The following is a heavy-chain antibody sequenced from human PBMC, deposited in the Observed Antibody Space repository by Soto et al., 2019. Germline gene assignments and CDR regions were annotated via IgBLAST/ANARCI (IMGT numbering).Heavy chain of an antibody. D-gene: IGHD3-22*01. Sequence: QLQLQESGPGLVKPSETLSLTCTVSGGSSNTSSYYWGWIRQPPGKGLEWIGSIYYSGSTYYNPSLKSRVTISVDTSKNQFSLKLSSVTAADTAVYYCARDYDSSGDYWGQGTLFTVSS. V-gene: IGHV4-39*01. CDR2: IYYSGST. CDR3: ARDYDSSGDY. J-gene: IGHJ4*02. CDR1: GGSSNTSSYY.